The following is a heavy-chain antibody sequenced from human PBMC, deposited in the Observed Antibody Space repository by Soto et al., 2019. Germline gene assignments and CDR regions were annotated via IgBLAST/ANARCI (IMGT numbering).Heavy chain of an antibody. CDR3: ASGSSVWQTMWWCAS. Sequence: EVQLLESGGGVVQHGGSLSLSCAASGFTFSTYAMSWIRQSPGKGREWVSAISGSGFTTYYADSVKGRFTISRDNSKNSLYLHVNSRRAADTAEYYCASGSSVWQTMWWCASWGQGTLVVVSS. CDR1: GFTFSTYA. CDR2: ISGSGFTT. V-gene: IGHV3-23*01. D-gene: IGHD6-19*01. J-gene: IGHJ5*01.